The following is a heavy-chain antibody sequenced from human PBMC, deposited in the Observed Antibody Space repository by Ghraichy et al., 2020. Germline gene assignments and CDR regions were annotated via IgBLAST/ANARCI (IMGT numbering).Heavy chain of an antibody. Sequence: ASVKVSCKASGYTFTSYGISWVRQAPGQGLEWMGWISAYNGNTNYAQKLQGRVTMTTDTSTSTAYMELRSLRSDDTAVYYCARDSDFWSGYSGLGYYYYGMDVWGQGTTVTVSS. D-gene: IGHD3-3*01. CDR1: GYTFTSYG. V-gene: IGHV1-18*04. CDR2: ISAYNGNT. CDR3: ARDSDFWSGYSGLGYYYYGMDV. J-gene: IGHJ6*02.